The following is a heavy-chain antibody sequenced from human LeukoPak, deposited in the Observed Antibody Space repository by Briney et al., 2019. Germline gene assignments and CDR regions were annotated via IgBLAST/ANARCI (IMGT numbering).Heavy chain of an antibody. V-gene: IGHV3-21*04. CDR1: GFTFSSYS. J-gene: IGHJ4*02. CDR3: AKAPVTTCRGAYCYPFDY. D-gene: IGHD2-21*01. CDR2: ISSSSSYI. Sequence: GGSLRLSCAASGFTFSSYSMNWVRQAPGKGLEWVSSISSSSSYIYYADSVKGRFTISRDSSKNTLFLQMNRLRPEGAAVYYCAKAPVTTCRGAYCYPFDYWGQGTLVTVSS.